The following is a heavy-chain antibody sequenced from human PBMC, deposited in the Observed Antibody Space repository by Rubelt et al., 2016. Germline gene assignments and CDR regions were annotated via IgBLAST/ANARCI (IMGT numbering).Heavy chain of an antibody. CDR1: GGSISGYY. D-gene: IGHD3/OR15-3a*01. J-gene: IGHJ3*02. V-gene: IGHV4-59*01. CDR3: ARDADSTSAFNI. CDR2: IYYRGSR. Sequence: QVQLQESGPGLVKSSETLSLTCTVSGGSISGYYWSWIRQPPGKGLEWIGNIYYRGSRNSNPSLKSRCTISVDTSKNQFSLKLSSVTAADTAVYYCARDADSTSAFNIWGQGTMVTVSS.